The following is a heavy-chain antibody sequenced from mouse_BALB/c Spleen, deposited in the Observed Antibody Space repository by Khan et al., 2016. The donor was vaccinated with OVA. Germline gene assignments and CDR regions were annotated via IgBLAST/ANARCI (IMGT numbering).Heavy chain of an antibody. CDR3: VRVYFGYLDY. CDR1: GFTFSSYA. V-gene: IGHV5-9-3*01. D-gene: IGHD2-1*01. Sequence: EVELVESGGGLVKPGGSLKVSCAASGFTFSSYAMSWVRQTPEKRLEWVATISSGGSLTYYPDSVQGRFTISSDNCKHTLYLLLSSLRSEDTAMYSCVRVYFGYLDYWGQGTTLTVSS. CDR2: ISSGGSLT. J-gene: IGHJ2*01.